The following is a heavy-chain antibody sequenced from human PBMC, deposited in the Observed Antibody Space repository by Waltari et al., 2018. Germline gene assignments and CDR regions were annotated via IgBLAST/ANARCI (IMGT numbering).Heavy chain of an antibody. CDR1: GYTFPGYY. D-gene: IGHD5-12*01. CDR2: INPNSGGT. J-gene: IGHJ4*02. V-gene: IGHV1-2*06. Sequence: QVQLVQSGAEVKKPGASVKVSCKASGYTFPGYYMHWWRRAPGQGLEWMGRINPNSGGTNYAQKFQGRVTMTRDTSISTAYMELSRLRSDDTAVYYCARDTLGDSGYDQSDYWGQGTLVTFSS. CDR3: ARDTLGDSGYDQSDY.